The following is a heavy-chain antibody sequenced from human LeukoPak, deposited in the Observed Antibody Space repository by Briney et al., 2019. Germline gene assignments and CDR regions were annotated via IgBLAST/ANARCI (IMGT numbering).Heavy chain of an antibody. D-gene: IGHD2-2*01. CDR2: IYTSGST. J-gene: IGHJ4*02. CDR1: GGSISSGSYY. V-gene: IGHV4-61*02. CDR3: ARDNVVVPGAWEVRHDY. Sequence: SQTLSLTCTVSGGSISSGSYYWSWIRQPAGKGLEWIGRIYTSGSTNYNPSLKSRVTISVDTSKNQFSLKLSSVTAADTAVYYCARDNVVVPGAWEVRHDYWGREPWSPSPQ.